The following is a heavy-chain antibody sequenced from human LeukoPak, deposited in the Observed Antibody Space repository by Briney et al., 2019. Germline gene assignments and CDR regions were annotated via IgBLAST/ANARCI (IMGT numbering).Heavy chain of an antibody. D-gene: IGHD3-16*01. V-gene: IGHV1-58*02. CDR2: IVVGSGNT. CDR1: GFTLTNSV. Sequence: GASVKVSCKASGFTLTNSVMQWVRQARGQRLEWIEWIVVGSGNTNYAQKFQGRVTITRDMSTSTAYVELSSLRSEDTAVYYCARVHSVGGAWGQGTLVTVSS. CDR3: ARVHSVGGA. J-gene: IGHJ5*02.